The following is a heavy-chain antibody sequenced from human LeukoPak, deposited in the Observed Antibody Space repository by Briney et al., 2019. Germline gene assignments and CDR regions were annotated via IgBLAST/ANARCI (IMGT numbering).Heavy chain of an antibody. V-gene: IGHV4-39*01. CDR1: GCTISSSSYY. D-gene: IGHD6-13*01. CDR3: ARHLSSSWYFDY. Sequence: SESLSLTCTVSGCTISSSSYYWGWIRQPPGKGLEWIGSIYYSGRTYYNPSLKSRVTISVDTSKNQFSLKLSSVTAADTAVYYCARHLSSSWYFDYWGQGTLVTVSS. CDR2: IYYSGRT. J-gene: IGHJ4*02.